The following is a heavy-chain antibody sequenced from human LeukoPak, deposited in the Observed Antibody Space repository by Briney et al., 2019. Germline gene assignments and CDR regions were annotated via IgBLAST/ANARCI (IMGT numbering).Heavy chain of an antibody. CDR1: GFSFSNTW. CDR3: TTDPDILLWFGERSDAFDM. D-gene: IGHD3-10*01. V-gene: IGHV3-15*01. CDR2: IKSRSDGATA. J-gene: IGHJ3*02. Sequence: PGGSLRLSCIASGFSFSNTWMNWVRQAPGKGLEWVARIKSRSDGATADYATPVKDRFIISRHDPRNTLYLDMNSLQTEDTGVYYCTTDPDILLWFGERSDAFDMWGQGTRVTVA.